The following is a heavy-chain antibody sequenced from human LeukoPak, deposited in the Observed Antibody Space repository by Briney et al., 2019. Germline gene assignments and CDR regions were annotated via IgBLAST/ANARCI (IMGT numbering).Heavy chain of an antibody. D-gene: IGHD2-2*01. V-gene: IGHV4-31*03. J-gene: IGHJ3*02. CDR1: GGSISSGGNY. Sequence: SQTLSLTCTVSGGSISSGGNYWSWIRQHPGKGLEWIGYIYSGTTYFNPSLKSRVTISVDTSKNQFSLKLSSVTAADTAVYYCAGEVPAAKGAFDIWGQGTMVTVSS. CDR3: AGEVPAAKGAFDI. CDR2: IYSGTT.